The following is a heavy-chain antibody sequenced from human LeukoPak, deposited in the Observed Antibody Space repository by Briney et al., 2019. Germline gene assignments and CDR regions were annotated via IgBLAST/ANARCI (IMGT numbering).Heavy chain of an antibody. Sequence: SETLSLICNVTNDSVNTHYWSWIRQSAETGLEWIGHIFVSGNTKYNPSLESRVSISLDRYNNRFSLSLTAVTAADTAVYYCARAPNINAGVGSAPAYWFDPWGQGIVVTVSS. J-gene: IGHJ5*02. CDR3: ARAPNINAGVGSAPAYWFDP. D-gene: IGHD2-21*02. V-gene: IGHV4-4*08. CDR1: NDSVNTHY. CDR2: IFVSGNT.